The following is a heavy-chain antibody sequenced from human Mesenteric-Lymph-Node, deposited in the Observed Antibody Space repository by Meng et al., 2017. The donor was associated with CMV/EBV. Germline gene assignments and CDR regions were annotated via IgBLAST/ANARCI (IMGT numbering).Heavy chain of an antibody. CDR2: VYHSGST. CDR3: ARYETGGWLQLNYFDY. V-gene: IGHV4-38-2*02. Sequence: SETLSLTCIVTDYAISTAYYWGWIRQPPGKGLEWIGSVYHSGSTYYNPSLKSRVTISIDTAKNQFSLRLSSVTAADTAVYYCARYETGGWLQLNYFDYWGQGTLVTVSS. CDR1: DYAISTAYY. J-gene: IGHJ4*02. D-gene: IGHD5-24*01.